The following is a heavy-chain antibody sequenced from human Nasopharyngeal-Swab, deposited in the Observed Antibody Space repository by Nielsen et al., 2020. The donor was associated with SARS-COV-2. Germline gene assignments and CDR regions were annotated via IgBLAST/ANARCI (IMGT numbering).Heavy chain of an antibody. Sequence: PGKGLEWIGYIYYSGSTNYNPSLKSRVTISVDTSKNQFSLKLSSVTAADTAVYYCARDSGVAGTKYYYYGMDVWGQGTTVTVSS. CDR2: IYYSGST. D-gene: IGHD6-19*01. V-gene: IGHV4-30-4*01. J-gene: IGHJ6*02. CDR3: ARDSGVAGTKYYYYGMDV.